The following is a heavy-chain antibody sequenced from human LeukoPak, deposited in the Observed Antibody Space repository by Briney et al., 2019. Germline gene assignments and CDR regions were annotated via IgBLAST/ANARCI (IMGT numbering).Heavy chain of an antibody. CDR2: INPNSGGT. CDR1: GYTFTGYY. CDR3: ARVGGYSSGSASNWFDP. Sequence: ASVKVSCKASGYTFTGYYMHWVRQAPGQGLEWMGWINPNSGGTDYAQKFQGRVTMTRDTSISTAYMELSRLRSDDTAVYYCARVGGYSSGSASNWFDPWGQGTLVTVSS. D-gene: IGHD6-19*01. J-gene: IGHJ5*02. V-gene: IGHV1-2*02.